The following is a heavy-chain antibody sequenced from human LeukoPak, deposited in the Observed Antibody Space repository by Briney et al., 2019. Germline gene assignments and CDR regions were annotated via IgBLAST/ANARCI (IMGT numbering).Heavy chain of an antibody. CDR3: AKGYSSGWYIDY. Sequence: GGSLRLSCAASGFTFDDYAMHWVRQAPGKGLEWVSGISWNSGSIGYADSVKGRFTISRDNAKNSLYLQMNSLRAEDTAFYYCAKGYSSGWYIDYWGQGTLVTVSS. CDR2: ISWNSGSI. D-gene: IGHD6-19*01. CDR1: GFTFDDYA. J-gene: IGHJ4*02. V-gene: IGHV3-9*01.